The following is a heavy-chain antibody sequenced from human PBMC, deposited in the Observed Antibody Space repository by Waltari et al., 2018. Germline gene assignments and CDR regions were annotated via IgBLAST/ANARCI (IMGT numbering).Heavy chain of an antibody. CDR1: GFTFDDYT. CDR2: ISWDGGST. CDR3: ATSSRDGYNPDY. V-gene: IGHV3-43*01. D-gene: IGHD5-12*01. Sequence: EVQLVESGGVVVQPGGSLRLSCAASGFTFDDYTMHWVRQAPGKGLEWVSLISWDGGSTYYADSVKGRFTISRDNSKNSLYLQMNSLRTEDTALYYCATSSRDGYNPDYWGQGTLVIVSS. J-gene: IGHJ4*02.